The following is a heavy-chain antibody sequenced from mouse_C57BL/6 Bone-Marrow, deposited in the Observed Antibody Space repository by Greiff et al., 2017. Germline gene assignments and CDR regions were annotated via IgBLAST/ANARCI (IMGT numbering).Heavy chain of an antibody. Sequence: EVMLVESGGGLVQSGRSLRLSCATSGFTFSDFYMEWVRQAPGMGLEWIAASRNKANDYTTEYSASVKGRFNVSRDTSQSILYLQMNALRAEDTAIYYCARGDYEGFAYWGQGTLVTVSA. CDR2: SRNKANDYTT. CDR1: GFTFSDFY. V-gene: IGHV7-1*01. D-gene: IGHD2-4*01. CDR3: ARGDYEGFAY. J-gene: IGHJ3*01.